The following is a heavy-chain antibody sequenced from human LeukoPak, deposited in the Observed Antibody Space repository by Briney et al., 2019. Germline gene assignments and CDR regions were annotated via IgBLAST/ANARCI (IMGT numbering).Heavy chain of an antibody. V-gene: IGHV4-61*02. D-gene: IGHD6-13*01. J-gene: IGHJ6*03. CDR3: ARHSTSLTPNRYSSSWYSRLGYYYYYYMDV. CDR1: GGSISSGSYY. Sequence: SETLSLTCTVSGGSISSGSYYWSWIRRPAGRGLDWIGRIYTTGSTNYNPSLKSRVTISVDTSKNQFSLRLSSVTAADTAVYYCARHSTSLTPNRYSSSWYSRLGYYYYYYMDVWGKGTTVTISS. CDR2: IYTTGST.